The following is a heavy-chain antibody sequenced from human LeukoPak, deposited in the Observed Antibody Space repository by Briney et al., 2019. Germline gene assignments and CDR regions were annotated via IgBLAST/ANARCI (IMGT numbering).Heavy chain of an antibody. V-gene: IGHV1-24*01. CDR3: ATAPSLSRMDV. Sequence: VASVKVSCKVSGYTLTELSMHWVRQAPGKGLEWMGGFDPEDGETIYAQKFQGRVTMTEDTSTDTAYMELSSLRSKDTAVYYCATAPSLSRMDVWGQGTTVTVSS. CDR1: GYTLTELS. CDR2: FDPEDGET. D-gene: IGHD2/OR15-2a*01. J-gene: IGHJ6*02.